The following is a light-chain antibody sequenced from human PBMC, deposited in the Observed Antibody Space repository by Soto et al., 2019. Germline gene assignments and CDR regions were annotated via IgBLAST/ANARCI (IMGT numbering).Light chain of an antibody. J-gene: IGKJ1*01. CDR2: LGS. Sequence: DIVLTQSPLSLPVTPGEPASISCRSSQSLLHSNGNIYLDWDLQKPGQSPQLLISLGSIRASGVPDRFSGSGSGTDFTLKITRVEAEDVGVYYCMQAVQAPRTFGQGTKVEIK. V-gene: IGKV2-28*01. CDR1: QSLLHSNGNIY. CDR3: MQAVQAPRT.